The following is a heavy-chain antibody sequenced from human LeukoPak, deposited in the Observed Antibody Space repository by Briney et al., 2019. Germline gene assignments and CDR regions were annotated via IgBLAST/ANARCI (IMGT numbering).Heavy chain of an antibody. CDR1: GGSISSSTYY. CDR2: INHSGST. Sequence: SETLSLTCTVSGGSISSSTYYWAWIRQPPGKGLEWIGEINHSGSTNYNPSLKSRVTISVDTSKNQFSLKLSSVTAADTAVYYCARGKVVVPAAIRRNYYYYMDVWGKGTTVTVSS. V-gene: IGHV4-39*07. D-gene: IGHD2-2*02. CDR3: ARGKVVVPAAIRRNYYYYMDV. J-gene: IGHJ6*03.